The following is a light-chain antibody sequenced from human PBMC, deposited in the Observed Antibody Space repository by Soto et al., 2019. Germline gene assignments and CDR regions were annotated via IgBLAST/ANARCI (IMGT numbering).Light chain of an antibody. CDR3: CSYAGSYSSDV. V-gene: IGLV2-11*01. CDR2: DVS. Sequence: QSALTQPRSVSGSPGQSVTISCTGTSSDVGGYNYVSWYQQHPGKAPKLMIYDVSKRPSGVPDRFSGSKSGNTASLTISGLQAEAEADYYCCSYAGSYSSDVFGTGTKLTVL. J-gene: IGLJ1*01. CDR1: SSDVGGYNY.